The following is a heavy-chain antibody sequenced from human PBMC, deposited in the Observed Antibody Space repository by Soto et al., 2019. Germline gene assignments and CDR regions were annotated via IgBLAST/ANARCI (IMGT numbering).Heavy chain of an antibody. CDR2: FDPEDGET. J-gene: IGHJ4*02. CDR1: GYTLTELS. CDR3: ATALIVVVPAAIVFDY. D-gene: IGHD2-2*02. V-gene: IGHV1-24*01. Sequence: QVQLVQSGAEVKKPGASVKVSCKVSGYTLTELSMHWVRQAPGKGLEWMGGFDPEDGETIYAQKFQGRVTMTEDTPTDTPDMELSSLRAEVTAVYYCATALIVVVPAAIVFDYWGQGTLVTVSS.